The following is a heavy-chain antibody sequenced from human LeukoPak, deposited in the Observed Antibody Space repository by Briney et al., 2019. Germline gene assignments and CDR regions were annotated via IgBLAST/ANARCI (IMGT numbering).Heavy chain of an antibody. Sequence: PGRSLRLSCAASGFTFSSYAMHWVRQAPGKGLEWVAVISYDGSNKYYADSVKGRFTISRDNSKNTLYLQMNSLRAEDTAVYYCARDYYIGGFDYWGQGTLVTVSS. D-gene: IGHD3-10*01. CDR2: ISYDGSNK. CDR1: GFTFSSYA. V-gene: IGHV3-30*04. CDR3: ARDYYIGGFDY. J-gene: IGHJ4*02.